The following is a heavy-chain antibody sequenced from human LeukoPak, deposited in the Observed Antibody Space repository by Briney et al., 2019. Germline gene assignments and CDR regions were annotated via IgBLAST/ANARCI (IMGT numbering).Heavy chain of an antibody. Sequence: GGSLRLSCAASGFTFSSYAMHWVRQAPGKGLEWVAVISYDGSNKYYADSVKGRFTISRDNSKNTLYLQMNSLRAEDTAVYYFARDLMVRGVINIFYYWGQGTLVTVSS. CDR2: ISYDGSNK. J-gene: IGHJ4*02. CDR3: ARDLMVRGVINIFYY. CDR1: GFTFSSYA. V-gene: IGHV3-30*04. D-gene: IGHD3-10*01.